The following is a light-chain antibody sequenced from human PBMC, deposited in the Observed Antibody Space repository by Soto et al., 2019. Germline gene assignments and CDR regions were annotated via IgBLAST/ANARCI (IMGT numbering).Light chain of an antibody. V-gene: IGKV1-39*01. CDR1: QSISNY. CDR3: QQSYHTLPLT. Sequence: DTQMTQSPSSLSASVGDRVTITCRASQSISNYVNWYQQRPGKAPKLLIYAASNLHSGVPSRFSGSGSGRDFNLTISSLHPEDFATYYCQQSYHTLPLTFGGGTKVEV. CDR2: AAS. J-gene: IGKJ4*02.